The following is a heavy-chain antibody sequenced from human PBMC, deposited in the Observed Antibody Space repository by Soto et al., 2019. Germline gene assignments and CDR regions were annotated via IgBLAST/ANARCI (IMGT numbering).Heavy chain of an antibody. D-gene: IGHD1-1*01. J-gene: IGHJ4*01. Sequence: SVNRSWKSASATFPSHPIYRVRQAPGQGLELMGGTIPICGTANDAQKFQGRVTITADESTSTAYMELSSLRSEDTAVYYCVCRNRQGTYFVYWG. CDR3: VCRNRQGTYFVY. CDR2: TIPICGTA. V-gene: IGHV1-69*13. CDR1: SATFPSHP.